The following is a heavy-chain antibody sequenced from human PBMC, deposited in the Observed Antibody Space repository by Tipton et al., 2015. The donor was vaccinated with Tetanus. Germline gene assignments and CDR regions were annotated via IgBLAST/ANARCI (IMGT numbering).Heavy chain of an antibody. Sequence: SLRLSCAASGFIFSSYGIHWVRQAPGKGLEWVAVSWYDGTDKYYADSVKGRFTISRDNSKNTLYLQMNSLRDEATAVYYCAREADCSGGSCFSGAFDNWGQGTQVPVPP. J-gene: IGHJ4*02. CDR2: SWYDGTDK. CDR3: AREADCSGGSCFSGAFDN. V-gene: IGHV3-33*01. CDR1: GFIFSSYG. D-gene: IGHD2-15*01.